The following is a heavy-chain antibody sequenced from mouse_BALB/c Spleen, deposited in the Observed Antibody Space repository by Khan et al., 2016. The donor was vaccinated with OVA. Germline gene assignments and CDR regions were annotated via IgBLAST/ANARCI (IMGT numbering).Heavy chain of an antibody. J-gene: IGHJ2*01. CDR3: ARGDGYYVYFDY. D-gene: IGHD2-3*01. Sequence: QVQLQQSGPELVKPGASVKMSCKASGYTFTYYVITWVKQRTGQGLEWIGEIYPGSDNAYYNERFKGKATLTADKSSNTTHMQLSSLTSEDSAVYFCARGDGYYVYFDYWGQGTTPTVSS. CDR2: IYPGSDNA. V-gene: IGHV1-81*01. CDR1: GYTFTYYV.